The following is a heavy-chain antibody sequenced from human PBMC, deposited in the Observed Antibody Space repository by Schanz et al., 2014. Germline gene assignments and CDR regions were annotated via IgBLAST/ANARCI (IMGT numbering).Heavy chain of an antibody. J-gene: IGHJ6*02. CDR1: GFTFSAYY. D-gene: IGHD3-16*01. Sequence: EVQLVESGGGLVQPGGSLRLSCAASGFTFSAYYMDWVRQAPGKGLEWVGRTRNRANNYFTEYAASVKGRFTISRDDSKNSLYLQMSSLKSEDTALYYCTRVTISPGGHGWDVWGQGTTVTVSS. V-gene: IGHV3-72*01. CDR3: TRVTISPGGHGWDV. CDR2: TRNRANNYFT.